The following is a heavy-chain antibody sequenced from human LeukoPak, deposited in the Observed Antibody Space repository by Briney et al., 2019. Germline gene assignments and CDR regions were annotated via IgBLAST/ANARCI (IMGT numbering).Heavy chain of an antibody. J-gene: IGHJ4*02. Sequence: VASVKVSCKASGYTFTSYDINWVRQATGQGLEWMGWMNPNSGNTGYAQKFQGRVTMTRNTSISTAYMELSSLRSEDTAVYYCARDVGGNDSSGYYGDFDYWGQGTLVTVSS. CDR2: MNPNSGNT. D-gene: IGHD3-22*01. CDR3: ARDVGGNDSSGYYGDFDY. V-gene: IGHV1-8*01. CDR1: GYTFTSYD.